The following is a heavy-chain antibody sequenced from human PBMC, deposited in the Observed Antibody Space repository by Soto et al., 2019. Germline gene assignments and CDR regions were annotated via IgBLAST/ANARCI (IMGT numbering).Heavy chain of an antibody. V-gene: IGHV2-5*01. CDR3: AQLRCSGLFGMDV. CDR1: GCSLSTSGVG. J-gene: IGHJ6*04. D-gene: IGHD3-10*02. Sequence: QITLKESGPTLMKPTQTLTLTCAFYGCSLSTSGVGGCWVSQPPGKALESLALIFSNDDKRYSPSLMSRLTITRDSSKKQLVLTLTRKDSVDPATYYCAQLRCSGLFGMDVWGKGNTVTVYS. CDR2: IFSNDDK.